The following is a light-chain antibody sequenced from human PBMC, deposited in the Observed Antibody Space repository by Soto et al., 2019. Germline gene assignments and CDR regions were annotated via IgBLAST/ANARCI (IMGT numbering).Light chain of an antibody. CDR3: QQYYSYPLT. CDR1: QGISSY. CDR2: AAS. V-gene: IGKV1-8*01. Sequence: AIRMTQSPSSFSASTGDRVTITCRASQGISSYLAWYQQKPGKAPKLLIYAASTLQSGVPSRFSGSVSGTDFTLTISCLQSEDFATYYCQQYYSYPLTFGQGTKVEIK. J-gene: IGKJ1*01.